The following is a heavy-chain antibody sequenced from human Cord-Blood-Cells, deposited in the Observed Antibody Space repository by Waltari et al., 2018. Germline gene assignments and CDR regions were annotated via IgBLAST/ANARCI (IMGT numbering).Heavy chain of an antibody. CDR2: IYYSGST. CDR1: GGSISSSSYY. CDR3: AKHVSTTVTKRGAFDI. D-gene: IGHD4-17*01. Sequence: QLQLQESGPGLVKPSETLSLTCTVSGGSISSSSYYWGWRRQPPGKGLEWIGSIYYSGSTYYNPSLKSRVTISVDTSKNQFSLKLSSVTAADTAVYYCAKHVSTTVTKRGAFDIWGQGTMVTVSS. V-gene: IGHV4-39*01. J-gene: IGHJ3*02.